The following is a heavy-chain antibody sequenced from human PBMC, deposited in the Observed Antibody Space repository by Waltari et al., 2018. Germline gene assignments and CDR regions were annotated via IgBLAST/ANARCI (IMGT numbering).Heavy chain of an antibody. CDR1: GGTFSSYA. D-gene: IGHD1-1*01. CDR2: IIPILGIA. Sequence: QVQLVQSGAEVKKPGSSVKVSCKASGGTFSSYAISWVRQAPGQGLEWMGGIIPILGIANYAQKCQGRVTIPADESTSTAYMELSSLRSEDTAVYYCARDSTTGTTSNWFDPWGQGTLVTVSS. J-gene: IGHJ5*02. CDR3: ARDSTTGTTSNWFDP. V-gene: IGHV1-69*04.